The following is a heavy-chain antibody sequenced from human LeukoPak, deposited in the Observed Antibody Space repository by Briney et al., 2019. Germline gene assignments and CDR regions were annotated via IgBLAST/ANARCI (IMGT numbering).Heavy chain of an antibody. J-gene: IGHJ6*03. CDR1: GGSISSSSYY. V-gene: IGHV4-39*07. Sequence: PSETLSLTCTVSGGSISSSSYYWGWIRQPPGKGLEWIGSIYYSGSTYYNPFLKSRVTISVDTSKNQFSLKLSSVTAADTAVYYGYCSSTFPFYYYMDVWGKGTTVTVSS. CDR3: YCSSTFPFYYYMDV. D-gene: IGHD2-2*01. CDR2: IYYSGST.